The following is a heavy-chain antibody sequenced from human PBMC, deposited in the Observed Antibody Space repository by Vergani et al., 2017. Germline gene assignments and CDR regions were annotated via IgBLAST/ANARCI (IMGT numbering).Heavy chain of an antibody. Sequence: QVQLVQSGAEVKKPGASVKVSCKASGYTFTSYAMHWVRQAPGQRLEWMGWINAGNGNTKYSQKFQGRVTITRDTAPSTAYMELGSLRSGDTAVYYCARSLVARMLYAFDIWGEGTMVTVSS. V-gene: IGHV1-3*01. CDR2: INAGNGNT. CDR3: ARSLVARMLYAFDI. J-gene: IGHJ3*02. CDR1: GYTFTSYA. D-gene: IGHD5-12*01.